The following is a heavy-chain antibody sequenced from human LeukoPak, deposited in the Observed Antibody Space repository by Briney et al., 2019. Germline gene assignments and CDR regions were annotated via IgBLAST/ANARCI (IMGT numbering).Heavy chain of an antibody. J-gene: IGHJ3*02. Sequence: GGSLRLSCAAARFTFSSYDINWVRQAPGKGLDWVSSISSSSSYIYYADSVKGRFTISRDNAKNSLYLQMNSLRAEDTAVYYCARVPCSSTSCGYAFDIWGQGTMVTVSS. CDR3: ARVPCSSTSCGYAFDI. V-gene: IGHV3-21*01. CDR2: ISSSSSYI. CDR1: RFTFSSYD. D-gene: IGHD2-2*01.